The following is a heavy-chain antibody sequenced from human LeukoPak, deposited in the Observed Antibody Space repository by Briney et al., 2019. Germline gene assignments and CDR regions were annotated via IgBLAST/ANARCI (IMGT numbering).Heavy chain of an antibody. CDR2: ISTYNGNT. J-gene: IGHJ6*04. CDR3: ARDREVLLCGSSTCYGSGMDV. Sequence: ASVKVPCKASGYTFTSYGISWARQAPGQGLEWMGWISTYNGNTKYAQNLQGRVTMTTDTSTSTAYMELRSLRSDDTAVYYCARDREVLLCGSSTCYGSGMDVWGKGTTVIVSS. CDR1: GYTFTSYG. V-gene: IGHV1-18*01. D-gene: IGHD2-2*01.